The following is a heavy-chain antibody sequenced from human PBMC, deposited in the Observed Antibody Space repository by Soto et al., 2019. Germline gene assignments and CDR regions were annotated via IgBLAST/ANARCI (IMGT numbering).Heavy chain of an antibody. Sequence: SETLSLTSAVSGGSLSSSNWWSWVRQHPGKGLEWIGEISHSGSTNYNPSLKSRVTLSVDKSRNQFSLKLSSVTAADTAVNYCATLWFGELSTYDAFDIWGQGTMVTVSS. CDR2: ISHSGST. J-gene: IGHJ3*02. D-gene: IGHD3-10*01. CDR1: GGSLSSSNW. CDR3: ATLWFGELSTYDAFDI. V-gene: IGHV4-4*02.